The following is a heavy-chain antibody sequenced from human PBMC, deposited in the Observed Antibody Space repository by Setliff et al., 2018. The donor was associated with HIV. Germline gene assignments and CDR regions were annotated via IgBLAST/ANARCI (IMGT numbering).Heavy chain of an antibody. V-gene: IGHV4-61*09. CDR1: GGSISSGSYY. CDR2: IHTSGST. Sequence: PSETLSLTCTVSGGSISSGSYYWSWIRQPAGKGLEWIGHIHTSGSTNHNPSLKSRVTISVDTSKNQFSLKLSSVTAADTAVYYCARDRVSFRYTGWGQGTLVTVSS. J-gene: IGHJ4*02. D-gene: IGHD5-18*01. CDR3: ARDRVSFRYTG.